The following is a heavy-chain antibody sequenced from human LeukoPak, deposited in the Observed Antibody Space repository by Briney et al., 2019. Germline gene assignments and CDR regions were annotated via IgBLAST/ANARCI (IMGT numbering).Heavy chain of an antibody. V-gene: IGHV4-34*01. Sequence: PSETLSLTCAVYGGSFSGYYWSWIRQPPGKGLEWIGEINHSGSTNYNPSLKSRVTISVDTSKNQFSLKLSSVTAADTAVYYCARVDVGSSSWEALDYWGQGTLVIVSS. J-gene: IGHJ4*02. CDR3: ARVDVGSSSWEALDY. D-gene: IGHD6-13*01. CDR2: INHSGST. CDR1: GGSFSGYY.